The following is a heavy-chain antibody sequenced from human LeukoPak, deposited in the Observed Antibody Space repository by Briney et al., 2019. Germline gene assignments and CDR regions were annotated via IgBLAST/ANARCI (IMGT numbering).Heavy chain of an antibody. CDR2: VSGSGGST. Sequence: GGSLRLSCAASGFTFSSYAMSWVRQAPGKGLEWVSGVSGSGGSTYYADSVKGRFTISRDNSKNTLYLQMNSLRAEDTAVYYCAKGLDIVATITGNWGQGTLVTVSS. D-gene: IGHD5-12*01. CDR3: AKGLDIVATITGN. J-gene: IGHJ4*02. CDR1: GFTFSSYA. V-gene: IGHV3-23*01.